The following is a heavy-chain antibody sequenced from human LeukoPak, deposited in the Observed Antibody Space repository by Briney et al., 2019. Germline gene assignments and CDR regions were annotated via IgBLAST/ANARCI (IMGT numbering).Heavy chain of an antibody. J-gene: IGHJ4*02. D-gene: IGHD1-26*01. CDR3: ANGWELPGNY. CDR1: GFTFPNYV. Sequence: GGSLRLSCAASGFTFPNYVVSWVRQAPGKGLEWVSAISGSGGNTYYADSVKGRFTISRDNSKNTLYLQMNSLRAEDTAVYYCANGWELPGNYWGQGTLVTVSS. V-gene: IGHV3-23*01. CDR2: ISGSGGNT.